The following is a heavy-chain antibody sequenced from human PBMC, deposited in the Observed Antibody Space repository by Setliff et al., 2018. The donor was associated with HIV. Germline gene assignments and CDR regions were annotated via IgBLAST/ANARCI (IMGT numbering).Heavy chain of an antibody. J-gene: IGHJ4*02. Sequence: SETLSLTCTVSGGSVSGYYWSRIRQSAGKRLEWIGRLYSSETSSYNPSLKSRLSMSVDTFNNQFSLKLSSVTAADTAVYYCARDRPREDTYVRFDYWGQGVPVTVSS. CDR2: LYSSETS. D-gene: IGHD3-16*01. V-gene: IGHV4-4*07. CDR1: GGSVSGYY. CDR3: ARDRPREDTYVRFDY.